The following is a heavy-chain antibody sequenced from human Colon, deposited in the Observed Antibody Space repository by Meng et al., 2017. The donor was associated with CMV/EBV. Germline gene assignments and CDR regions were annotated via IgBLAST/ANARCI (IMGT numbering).Heavy chain of an antibody. J-gene: IGHJ4*02. D-gene: IGHD1-26*01. CDR2: INPNSGGT. V-gene: IGHV1-2*02. CDR1: GYTFTGYF. Sequence: QVQLGQFGAGVKKPGASVKVSCKASGYTFTGYFMYWVRQAPGQGLEWMGSINPNSGGTNYAQKFQGRVTMTRDTSINTAYMALSRLRSDDTAVYYCATVSGGDFDYWGQGTLVTVSS. CDR3: ATVSGGDFDY.